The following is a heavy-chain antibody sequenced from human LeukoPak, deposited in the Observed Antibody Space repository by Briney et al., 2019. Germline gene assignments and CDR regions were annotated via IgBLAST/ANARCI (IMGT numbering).Heavy chain of an antibody. D-gene: IGHD6-13*01. CDR3: ARLGIGSSFDYYYYYMDV. CDR1: GYTFTSYD. Sequence: ASVKVSCKASGYTFTSYDINWVRQATGQGLEWMGWMNTNSGNTGYTQKFQGRVTMTRNTPISTAYTELSSLRSEDTAVYYCARLGIGSSFDYYYYYMDVWGKGTTVTVSS. J-gene: IGHJ6*03. V-gene: IGHV1-8*01. CDR2: MNTNSGNT.